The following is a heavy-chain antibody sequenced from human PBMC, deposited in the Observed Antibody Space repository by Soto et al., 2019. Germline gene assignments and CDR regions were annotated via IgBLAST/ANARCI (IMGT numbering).Heavy chain of an antibody. CDR3: AHRPSGWYLFDY. CDR1: GFSLNTTAVG. D-gene: IGHD6-19*01. J-gene: IGHJ4*02. CDR2: IYWDDDK. Sequence: SGPTLVNPTQTLTLTCTFSGFSLNTTAVGVGWIRQPPGKALEWLALIYWDDDKRYSPSLKARLTITKDTSKNQVVLTMTNMDPVDTDTYYCAHRPSGWYLFDYWGQGTLVTVSS. V-gene: IGHV2-5*02.